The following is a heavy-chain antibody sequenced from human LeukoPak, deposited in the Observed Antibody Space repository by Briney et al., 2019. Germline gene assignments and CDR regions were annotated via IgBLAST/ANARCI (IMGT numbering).Heavy chain of an antibody. J-gene: IGHJ5*02. Sequence: VKVSCKASGYTFTSYYMHWVRQAPGQGLEWMGIINPSGGSTSYAQKFQGRVTMTRDMSTSTVYMELSSLRSEDTAVYYCARGGYQLPRKHNWFDPWGQGTLVTVSS. V-gene: IGHV1-46*01. CDR1: GYTFTSYY. CDR3: ARGGYQLPRKHNWFDP. CDR2: INPSGGST. D-gene: IGHD2-2*01.